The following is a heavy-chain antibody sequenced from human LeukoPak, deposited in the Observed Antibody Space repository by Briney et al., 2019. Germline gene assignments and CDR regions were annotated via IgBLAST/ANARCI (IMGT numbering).Heavy chain of an antibody. Sequence: PSQTLSLTCTVSGGSISSGGYYWSWIRQPPGKGLEWIGYIYHSGSTYYNPSLKSRVTISVDRSKNQFSLKLSSVTAADTAAYYCARTMVRGGSNAFDIWGQGTMVTVSS. D-gene: IGHD3-10*01. CDR2: IYHSGST. CDR1: GGSISSGGYY. V-gene: IGHV4-30-2*01. CDR3: ARTMVRGGSNAFDI. J-gene: IGHJ3*02.